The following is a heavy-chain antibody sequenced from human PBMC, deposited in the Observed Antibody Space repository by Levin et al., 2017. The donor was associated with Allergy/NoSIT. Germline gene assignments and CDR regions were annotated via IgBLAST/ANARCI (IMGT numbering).Heavy chain of an antibody. D-gene: IGHD1-1*01. CDR1: GFTFSSSD. V-gene: IGHV3-13*01. J-gene: IGHJ4*02. CDR3: VRARGENWNQPDFEY. Sequence: SCEASGFTFSSSDMHWVRQTAGKGLEWVSGIGPAGDTYYSDSVKGRFTISREYAKSSFYLQMDTLRAGDTGVYYCVRARGENWNQPDFEYWGQGTLVTVSS. CDR2: IGPAGDT.